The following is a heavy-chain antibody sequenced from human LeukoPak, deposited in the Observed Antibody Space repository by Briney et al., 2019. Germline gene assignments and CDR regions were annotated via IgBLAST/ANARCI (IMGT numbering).Heavy chain of an antibody. J-gene: IGHJ4*02. CDR2: IRSKAYGGTT. V-gene: IGHV3-49*04. CDR3: TSSAKMITFGGVIVTGAYY. D-gene: IGHD3-16*02. Sequence: GGSLRLSCAASGFTFSGSAMHWVRQASGKGLEWVGFIRSKAYGGTTEYAASVKGRFTISRDDSKSIAYLQMNSLKTEDTAVYYCTSSAKMITFGGVIVTGAYYWGQGTLVTVSS. CDR1: GFTFSGSA.